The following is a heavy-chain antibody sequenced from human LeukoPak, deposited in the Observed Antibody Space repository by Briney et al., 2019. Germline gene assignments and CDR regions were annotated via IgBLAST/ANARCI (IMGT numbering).Heavy chain of an antibody. CDR1: GGSISSSSYY. Sequence: PSETLSLTCTVSGGSISSSSYYWGWIRQPPGKGLEWIGIIYYTGSTYYNPSLKSRVTISVDTSKNQFSLQLNSVTPEDTAVYYCARDHPWNGGFLDYWGQGTLVTVSS. J-gene: IGHJ4*02. CDR2: IYYTGST. CDR3: ARDHPWNGGFLDY. D-gene: IGHD1-1*01. V-gene: IGHV4-39*02.